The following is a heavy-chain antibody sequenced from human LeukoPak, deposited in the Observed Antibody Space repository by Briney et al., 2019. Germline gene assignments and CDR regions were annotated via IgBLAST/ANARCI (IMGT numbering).Heavy chain of an antibody. CDR1: GFTFSSYS. V-gene: IGHV3-21*01. D-gene: IGHD6-13*01. J-gene: IGHJ4*02. CDR2: ISSSSSYI. Sequence: GGSLRLSCAASGFTFSSYSMNWVRQAPGKGLEWVSSISSSSSYIYYADSVKGRFTISRDNAKNSLYLQINSLRAEDTAVYYCATEKIIAAVIYWGQGTLVTVSS. CDR3: ATEKIIAAVIY.